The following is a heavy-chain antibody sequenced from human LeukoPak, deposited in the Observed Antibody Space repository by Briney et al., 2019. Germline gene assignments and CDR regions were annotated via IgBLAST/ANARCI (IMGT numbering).Heavy chain of an antibody. V-gene: IGHV3-21*01. CDR3: ARDARYNWNEGWFDP. CDR2: ISSSSSYI. CDR1: GFTFSSYS. D-gene: IGHD1-1*01. J-gene: IGHJ5*02. Sequence: PGGSLRLSCAASGFTFSSYSMNWVRQAPGKGLEWASSISSSSSYIYYADSVKGRFTISRDNAKNSLYLQMNSLRAEDTAVYYCARDARYNWNEGWFDPWGQGTLVTVSS.